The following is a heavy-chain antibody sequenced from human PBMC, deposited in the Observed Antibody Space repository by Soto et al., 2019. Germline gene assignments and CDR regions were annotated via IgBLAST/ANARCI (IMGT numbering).Heavy chain of an antibody. J-gene: IGHJ5*02. V-gene: IGHV4-59*01. Sequence: SETLSLTCTVSGGSISSSYWSWIRQPPGQGLEWLAYIYDDGSANYIPSLKSRATISLDMSKNQFSLKLTSVTAADTAVYYCARDKYCSGGSCRKNWFDPWGQGTLVTVSS. CDR3: ARDKYCSGGSCRKNWFDP. D-gene: IGHD2-15*01. CDR2: IYDDGSA. CDR1: GGSISSSY.